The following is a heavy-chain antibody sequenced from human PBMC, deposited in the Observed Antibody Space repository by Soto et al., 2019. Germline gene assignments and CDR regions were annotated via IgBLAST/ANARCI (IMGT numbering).Heavy chain of an antibody. Sequence: GGSLRLSCSASGFTFSSYAMHWVRQAPGKGLEYVSSISSNGGSTYYADSVKGRFTISRDNSKNTLYLQMSSLRAEDTAVYYCVKGTYSSGWHTYAFDYWGQGTMATVSS. CDR2: ISSNGGST. V-gene: IGHV3-64D*08. CDR1: GFTFSSYA. D-gene: IGHD6-19*01. J-gene: IGHJ4*02. CDR3: VKGTYSSGWHTYAFDY.